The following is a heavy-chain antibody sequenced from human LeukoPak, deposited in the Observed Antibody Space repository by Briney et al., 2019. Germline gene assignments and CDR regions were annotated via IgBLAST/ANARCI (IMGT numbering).Heavy chain of an antibody. D-gene: IGHD6-13*01. CDR2: ISGSGGST. J-gene: IGHJ4*02. V-gene: IGHV3-23*01. CDR1: GFTFSNAW. CDR3: VRDIVPYSSNWYYFDY. Sequence: SGGSLRLSCAASGFTFSNAWMSWVRQAPGKGLEWVSAISGSGGSTYYADSVKGRFTISRDNSKNTLYLQMNSLRAEDTAVYYCVRDIVPYSSNWYYFDYWGQGTLVTVSS.